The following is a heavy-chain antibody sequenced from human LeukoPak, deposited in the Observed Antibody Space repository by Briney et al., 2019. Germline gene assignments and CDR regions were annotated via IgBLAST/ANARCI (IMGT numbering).Heavy chain of an antibody. Sequence: PSETLSLTCTVSGGSITSSSYYWGWIRQPPGKGLEWIGSVYYSGNTYYNSSLKSRVTISVDTSKNQFSLKLSTVTAADTAIYYCTREYGFMTTVFHAFDIWGQGTMVTVSS. CDR2: VYYSGNT. D-gene: IGHD4-17*01. CDR3: TREYGFMTTVFHAFDI. CDR1: GGSITSSSYY. J-gene: IGHJ3*02. V-gene: IGHV4-39*07.